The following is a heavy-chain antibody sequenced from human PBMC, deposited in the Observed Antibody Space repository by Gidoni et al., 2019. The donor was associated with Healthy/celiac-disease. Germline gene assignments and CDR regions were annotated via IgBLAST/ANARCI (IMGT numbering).Heavy chain of an antibody. Sequence: QVQLVESGGGLVKPGGSLRLPCAPSAFTFSDYYMSWIRQAPGKGLEWVSYISSSSSYTNYADSVKGRFTISRDNAKNSLYLQMNSLRAEDTAVYYCARAPEMYWFDPWGQGTLVTVSS. CDR2: ISSSSSYT. CDR1: AFTFSDYY. J-gene: IGHJ5*02. CDR3: ARAPEMYWFDP. V-gene: IGHV3-11*06.